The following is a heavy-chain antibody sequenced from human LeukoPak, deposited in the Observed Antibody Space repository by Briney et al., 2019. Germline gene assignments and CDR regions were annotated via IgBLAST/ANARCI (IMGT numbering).Heavy chain of an antibody. CDR3: AELGITMVGGV. CDR2: ISSSGSTI. Sequence: RGSLRLSCAASGFTFSSYEMNWVRQAPGKGLEWVSYISSSGSTIYYADSVKGRFTISRDNAKNSLYLQMNSLRAEDTAVYYCAELGITMVGGVWGKGTTVTISS. D-gene: IGHD3-10*02. J-gene: IGHJ6*04. CDR1: GFTFSSYE. V-gene: IGHV3-48*03.